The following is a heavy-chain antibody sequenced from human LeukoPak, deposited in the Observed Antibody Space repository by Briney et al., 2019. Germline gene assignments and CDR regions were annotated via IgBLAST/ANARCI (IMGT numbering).Heavy chain of an antibody. CDR1: GFTFSSFD. V-gene: IGHV3-64D*09. J-gene: IGHJ4*02. CDR2: ISPNGGST. Sequence: GGSLRLSCSASGFTFSSFDMHWVRQAPGKGLEYISAISPNGGSTYHADSVKGRFTISRGNSKNTLYLQMSSLRIEDTAVYYCVKIARDWGQGTLVTVSS. CDR3: VKIARD.